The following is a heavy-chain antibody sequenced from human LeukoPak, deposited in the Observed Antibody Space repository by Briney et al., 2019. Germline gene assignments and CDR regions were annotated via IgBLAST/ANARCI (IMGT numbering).Heavy chain of an antibody. CDR1: GGSFSGYC. CDR2: INHSGST. D-gene: IGHD3-16*02. CDR3: ARPPYVWGSYRQYYFDY. V-gene: IGHV4-34*01. Sequence: SETLSLTCAVYGGSFSGYCWSWIRQPPGKGLEWIGEINHSGSTNYNPSLKSRVTISVDTSKNQFSLKLSSVTAADTAVYYCARPPYVWGSYRQYYFDYWGQGTLVTVSS. J-gene: IGHJ4*02.